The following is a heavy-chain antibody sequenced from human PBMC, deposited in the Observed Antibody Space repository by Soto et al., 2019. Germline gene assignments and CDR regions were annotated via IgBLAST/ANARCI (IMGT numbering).Heavy chain of an antibody. CDR2: IIPIFGTA. J-gene: IGHJ6*02. D-gene: IGHD1-1*01. V-gene: IGHV1-69*06. CDR3: ARDTTGTTYYYYYGMDV. CDR1: GGTFSSYA. Sequence: SVKVSCKASGGTFSSYAISWVRQAPGQGLEWMGGIIPIFGTANYAQKFQGRVTITADKSTSTAYMELSSLRSEDTAVYYCARDTTGTTYYYYYGMDVWGQGTTVTVPS.